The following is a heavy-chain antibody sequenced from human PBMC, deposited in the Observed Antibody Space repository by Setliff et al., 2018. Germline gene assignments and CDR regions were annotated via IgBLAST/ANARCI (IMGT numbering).Heavy chain of an antibody. V-gene: IGHV3-66*01. Sequence: PGGSLRLSCAASGFTFSSYWMSWVRQAPGKGLEWVSVIYSGGSTYYADSVKGRFTISRDNSKNTLYLQMTSLRADDAAVYYCARSSAPIKRDYMDVWGKGTTVTVSS. J-gene: IGHJ6*03. D-gene: IGHD2-2*02. CDR3: ARSSAPIKRDYMDV. CDR2: IYSGGST. CDR1: GFTFSSYW.